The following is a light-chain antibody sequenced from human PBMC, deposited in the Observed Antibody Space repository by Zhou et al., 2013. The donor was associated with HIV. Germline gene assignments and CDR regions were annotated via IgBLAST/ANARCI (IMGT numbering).Light chain of an antibody. CDR3: QQYNSYSS. CDR1: QSISSY. J-gene: IGKJ1*01. Sequence: DIQMSQSPSSLSASVGDRVTITCRASQSISSYLSWYQQKPGKAPQLLIYKASILESGVPSRFSGSGSGTEFTLTISSLQPDDFATYFCQQYNSYSSFGQGTKVEIK. V-gene: IGKV1-5*03. CDR2: KAS.